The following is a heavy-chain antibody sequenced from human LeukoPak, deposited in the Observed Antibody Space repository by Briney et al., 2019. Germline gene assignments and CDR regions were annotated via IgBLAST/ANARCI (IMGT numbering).Heavy chain of an antibody. D-gene: IGHD1-26*01. Sequence: GGSLRLSCAASGSTFSSYSMNWVRQAPGKGLEWVSSISSSSSYIYYADSVKGRFTISRDNAKNSLYLQMNSLRAEDTAVYYCASRLRAVGPRAVDYWGQGTLVTVSS. J-gene: IGHJ4*02. CDR2: ISSSSSYI. CDR3: ASRLRAVGPRAVDY. CDR1: GSTFSSYS. V-gene: IGHV3-21*01.